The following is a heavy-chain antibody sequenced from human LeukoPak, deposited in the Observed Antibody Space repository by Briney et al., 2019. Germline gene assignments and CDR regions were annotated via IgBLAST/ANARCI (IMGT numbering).Heavy chain of an antibody. Sequence: GGSLRLSCAASGFTSSSYGMHWVRQAPGKGLEWVAVISYDGSNKYYADSVKGRFTISRDNSKNTLYLQMNSLRAEDTAVYYCAKDPGYGSGSYLDYWGQGTLVTVSS. CDR3: AKDPGYGSGSYLDY. J-gene: IGHJ4*02. CDR2: ISYDGSNK. V-gene: IGHV3-30*18. CDR1: GFTSSSYG. D-gene: IGHD3-10*01.